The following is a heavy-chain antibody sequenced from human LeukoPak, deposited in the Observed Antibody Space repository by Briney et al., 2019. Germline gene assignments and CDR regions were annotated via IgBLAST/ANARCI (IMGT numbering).Heavy chain of an antibody. Sequence: ETLSLTCIVSGASISDYYWSWVRQAPGKGLEWVANIKQDGSEKYYVDSVKGRFTISRDNAKNSLYLQMNSLRAEDTAVYYCARSSGYYYGAFDYWGQGTLVTVSS. CDR3: ARSSGYYYGAFDY. V-gene: IGHV3-7*01. CDR2: IKQDGSEK. CDR1: GASISDYY. J-gene: IGHJ4*02. D-gene: IGHD3-22*01.